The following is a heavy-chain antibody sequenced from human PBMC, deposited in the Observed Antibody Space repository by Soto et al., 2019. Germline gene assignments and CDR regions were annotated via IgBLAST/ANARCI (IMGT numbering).Heavy chain of an antibody. J-gene: IGHJ4*02. V-gene: IGHV1-2*04. CDR1: GYTFTDYY. Sequence: QVQLVQSGAELKKPGASVKVSCKASGYTFTDYYVHWLRQAPGQGLEWMGRINPKSGVTHYAQKFQGWVTLTRDTSVSTAYMELNRLKSDDTAVFFCARGVSGWSPFDVWGQGTLVTVSS. CDR2: INPKSGVT. CDR3: ARGVSGWSPFDV. D-gene: IGHD6-19*01.